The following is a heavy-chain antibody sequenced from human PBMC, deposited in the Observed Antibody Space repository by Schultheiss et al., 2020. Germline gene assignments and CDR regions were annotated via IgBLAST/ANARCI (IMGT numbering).Heavy chain of an antibody. J-gene: IGHJ6*04. CDR2: ISYDGSNK. CDR1: GFTFSSYA. D-gene: IGHD3-16*01. CDR3: ARCGGTSGGGYGMDV. V-gene: IGHV3-30*14. Sequence: SLRLSCAASGFTFSSYAMHWVRQAPGKGLEWVAVISYDGSNKYYADSVKGRFTISRDNSKNTLYLQMNSLRAEDTAVYYCARCGGTSGGGYGMDVWGKGTTVTVSS.